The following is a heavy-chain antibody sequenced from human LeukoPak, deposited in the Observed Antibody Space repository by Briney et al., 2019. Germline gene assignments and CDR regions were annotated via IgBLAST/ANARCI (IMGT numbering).Heavy chain of an antibody. J-gene: IGHJ4*02. V-gene: IGHV3-23*01. D-gene: IGHD3-22*01. CDR2: ISGSGGST. CDR3: AKAPMIEVLFDY. Sequence: GGSLRLSCAASGFTFGSYAMSWVRQAPGKGLEWVSAISGSGGSTYYADSVKGRFTISRDNSKNTLYLQMNSLRAEDTAVYYCAKAPMIEVLFDYWGQGTLVTVSS. CDR1: GFTFGSYA.